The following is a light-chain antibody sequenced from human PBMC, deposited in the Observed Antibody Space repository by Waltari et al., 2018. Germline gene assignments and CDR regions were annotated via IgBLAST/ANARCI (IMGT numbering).Light chain of an antibody. CDR3: QHYFVYPWT. J-gene: IGKJ1*01. Sequence: DIQLTQSPSTLSASVGDSVTITCRASQSVSDWLAWYQQKPGQAPNRLIYKASTLYSGVASRFSGSGSETEFTLTISGLQPDDFATYYCQHYFVYPWTFGQGTRVEIK. V-gene: IGKV1-5*03. CDR1: QSVSDW. CDR2: KAS.